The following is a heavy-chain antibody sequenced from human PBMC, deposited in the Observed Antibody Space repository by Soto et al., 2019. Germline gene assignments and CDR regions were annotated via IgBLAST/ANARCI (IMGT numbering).Heavy chain of an antibody. CDR1: GCTFSSYA. V-gene: IGHV1-69*13. J-gene: IGHJ4*02. Sequence: SVKVSCKASGCTFSSYAISWVRQAPGQGLEWMGGIIPIFGTANYAQKFQGRVTITADESTSTAYMELSSLRSEDTAVYYCARGYVAARYFDYWGQGTLVTVSS. CDR3: ARGYVAARYFDY. CDR2: IIPIFGTA. D-gene: IGHD6-6*01.